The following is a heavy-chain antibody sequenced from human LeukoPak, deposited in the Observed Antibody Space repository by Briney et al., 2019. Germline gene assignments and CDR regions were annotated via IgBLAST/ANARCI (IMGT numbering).Heavy chain of an antibody. CDR3: HSSSWYQDAFDI. Sequence: SETLSPTCTVSGGSISSSSYYWGWIRQPPGKGLEWIGSIYYSGSTYYNPSLKSRVTISVDTSKNQFSLKLSSVTAADTAVYYCHSSSWYQDAFDIWGQGTMVTVSS. J-gene: IGHJ3*02. D-gene: IGHD6-13*01. V-gene: IGHV4-39*01. CDR1: GGSISSSSYY. CDR2: IYYSGST.